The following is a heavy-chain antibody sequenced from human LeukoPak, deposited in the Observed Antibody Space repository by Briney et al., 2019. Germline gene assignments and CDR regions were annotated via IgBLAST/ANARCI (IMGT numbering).Heavy chain of an antibody. CDR3: ARAETPDY. CDR2: ISSRSSYI. J-gene: IGHJ4*02. Sequence: PGGSLRLSCAASGFTFSSYSMNWVRQAPGKGLEWVSSISSRSSYIYYADSVKGRFTISRDNAKDSLYLQMNSLRAEDTAVYYCARAETPDYWGQGTLVTVSS. V-gene: IGHV3-21*01. CDR1: GFTFSSYS.